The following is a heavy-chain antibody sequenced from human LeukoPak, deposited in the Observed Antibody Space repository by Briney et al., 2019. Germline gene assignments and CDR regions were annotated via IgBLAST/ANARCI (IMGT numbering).Heavy chain of an antibody. CDR3: AKTQTTVVTQGLDY. Sequence: GGSLRLSCAASGFTFSSYGMHWVRQAPGKGLEWVAVISYDGSNKYYADSVKGRFTISRDNSKNTLYLRMNSLRAEDTAVYYCAKTQTTVVTQGLDYWGQGTLVTVSS. CDR1: GFTFSSYG. V-gene: IGHV3-30*18. D-gene: IGHD4-23*01. J-gene: IGHJ4*02. CDR2: ISYDGSNK.